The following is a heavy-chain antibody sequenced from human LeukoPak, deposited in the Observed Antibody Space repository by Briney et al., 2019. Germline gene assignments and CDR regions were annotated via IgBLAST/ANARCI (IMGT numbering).Heavy chain of an antibody. J-gene: IGHJ3*02. V-gene: IGHV1-18*01. CDR1: GYTFDTSS. Sequence: ASVNVSCKAFGYTFDTSSITWVRQAAGQRLEWMGWISPQSGNKQYAQGVQGRVTVTTDTSRSTAYMELRSLRPDDTAVYYCTRVRNSNNWWGAFDIWGQGTMVTVSS. CDR3: TRVRNSNNWWGAFDI. D-gene: IGHD1-1*01. CDR2: ISPQSGNK.